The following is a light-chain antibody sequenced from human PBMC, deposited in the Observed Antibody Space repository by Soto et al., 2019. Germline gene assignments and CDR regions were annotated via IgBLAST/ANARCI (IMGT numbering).Light chain of an antibody. V-gene: IGKV1-33*01. Sequence: GDRVTITCQASQDISNYLNWYQQKPGKAPKLLIYDASNLETGVPSRFSGSGSGTDFTFTISSLQPEDIATYYCQQYDNLITFGQGTQLEIK. CDR2: DAS. J-gene: IGKJ5*01. CDR1: QDISNY. CDR3: QQYDNLIT.